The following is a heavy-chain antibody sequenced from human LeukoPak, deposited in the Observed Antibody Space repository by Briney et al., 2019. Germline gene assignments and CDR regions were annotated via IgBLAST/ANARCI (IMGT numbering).Heavy chain of an antibody. Sequence: ASVKVSCKTSGYTFIEYYLHWVRQTPGQAFEYMGIVNPAGGSTSYHHNFQGRVTMIREAPTTTIYMELRNLTSDDTAVYYCARGQLGPTSAPFDSWGQGTLVTVSS. D-gene: IGHD6-13*01. J-gene: IGHJ4*02. V-gene: IGHV1-46*01. CDR2: VNPAGGST. CDR3: ARGQLGPTSAPFDS. CDR1: GYTFIEYY.